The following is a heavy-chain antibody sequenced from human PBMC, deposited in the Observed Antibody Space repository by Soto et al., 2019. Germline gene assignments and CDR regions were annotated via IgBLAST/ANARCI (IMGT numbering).Heavy chain of an antibody. D-gene: IGHD1-1*01. J-gene: IGHJ4*02. CDR3: AIGPRDDLTSC. CDR1: EYTFTNYS. CDR2: MNPNSGNA. V-gene: IGHV1-8*01. Sequence: ASVKVSCKASEYTFTNYSVNWVRQAAGQGLEWMGWMNPNSGNAGYAQKFQGRVTMTRNTSISTAYMELSSLRSEDTAVYYCAIGPRDDLTSCWGQGTPVTVSS.